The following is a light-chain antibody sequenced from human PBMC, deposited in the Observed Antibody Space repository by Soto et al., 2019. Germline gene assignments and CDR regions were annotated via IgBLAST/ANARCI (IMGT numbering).Light chain of an antibody. Sequence: EIVMTQSPGTLSVSPGERATLSCRASQSVSSNLAWYQQKPGQAPRLLIYGASTRATGIPARFSGSRSGTEFTLTISSLQSEDFVVYYCQQYNNWPRTFGQGTKVEIK. CDR1: QSVSSN. CDR3: QQYNNWPRT. J-gene: IGKJ1*01. CDR2: GAS. V-gene: IGKV3-15*01.